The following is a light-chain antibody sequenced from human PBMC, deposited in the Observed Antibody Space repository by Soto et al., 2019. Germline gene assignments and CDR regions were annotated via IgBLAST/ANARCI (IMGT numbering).Light chain of an antibody. CDR2: DVS. Sequence: QSALTQPASVSGSPGQSITNSCTGTSSDVGGYNYVSWYQQHPGKAPKLMIYDVSNRPSGVSNRFSGSKSGNTASLTISGLQAEDEADYYCSSYTRANVVFGGGTKLTVL. J-gene: IGLJ2*01. CDR1: SSDVGGYNY. V-gene: IGLV2-14*01. CDR3: SSYTRANVV.